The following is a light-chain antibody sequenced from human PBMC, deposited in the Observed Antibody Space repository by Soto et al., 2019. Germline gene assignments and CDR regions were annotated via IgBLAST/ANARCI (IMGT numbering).Light chain of an antibody. V-gene: IGKV3-20*01. CDR1: QSVSSSY. CDR3: QQYGSSPRS. Sequence: DIVLTQSPGTLSLSPGERATLSCRASQSVSSSYLAWDQQKPGQAPRPLIYGASSRATGIPDRFSGSGSGTAFTLTISRLEPEDFAVYYCQQYGSSPRSFGQGTKVEIK. CDR2: GAS. J-gene: IGKJ1*01.